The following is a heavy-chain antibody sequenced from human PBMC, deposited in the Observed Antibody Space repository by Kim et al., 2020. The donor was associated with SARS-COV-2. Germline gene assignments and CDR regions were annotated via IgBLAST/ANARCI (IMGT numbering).Heavy chain of an antibody. D-gene: IGHD4-17*01. CDR2: ISGDGGST. CDR3: AKDILGTTVVTPTPYDY. V-gene: IGHV3-43*02. Sequence: GGSLRLSCAASGFTFDDYAMHWVRQAPGKGLEWVSLISGDGGSTYYADSVKGRFTISRDNSKNSLYLQMNSLRTEDTALYYCAKDILGTTVVTPTPYDYWGQGTLVTVSS. CDR1: GFTFDDYA. J-gene: IGHJ4*02.